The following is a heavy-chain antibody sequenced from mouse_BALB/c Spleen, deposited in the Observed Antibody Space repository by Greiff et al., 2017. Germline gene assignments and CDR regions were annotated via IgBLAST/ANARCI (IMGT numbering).Heavy chain of an antibody. CDR2: IWSGGST. D-gene: IGHD2-10*02. Sequence: VQLVESGPGLVQPSQSLSITCTVSGFSLTSYGVHWVRQSPGKGLEWLGVIWSGGSTDYNAAFISRLSISKDNSKSQVFFKMNSLQANDTAIYYCARNARMVTYYAMDYWGQGTSVTVSS. CDR1: GFSLTSYG. CDR3: ARNARMVTYYAMDY. J-gene: IGHJ4*01. V-gene: IGHV2-2*02.